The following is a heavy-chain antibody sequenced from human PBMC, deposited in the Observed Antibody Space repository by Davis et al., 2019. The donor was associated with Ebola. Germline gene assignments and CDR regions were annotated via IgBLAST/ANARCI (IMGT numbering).Heavy chain of an antibody. V-gene: IGHV3-7*01. CDR3: ARGTWYCSSTSCSFFDY. CDR2: IKQDGSEK. J-gene: IGHJ4*02. D-gene: IGHD2-2*01. Sequence: GESLKISCAASGFTFSSYWMSWVRQAPGKGLEWVANIKQDGSEKYYVDSVKGRFTISRDNAKNSLYLQMNSLRAEDTAVYYCARGTWYCSSTSCSFFDYWGQGTLVTVSS. CDR1: GFTFSSYW.